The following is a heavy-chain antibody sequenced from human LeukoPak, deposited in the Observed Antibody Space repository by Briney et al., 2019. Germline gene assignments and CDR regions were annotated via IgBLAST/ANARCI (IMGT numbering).Heavy chain of an antibody. Sequence: ASVKVSCEASGGTFSSYAISWVRQAPGQGLEWMGGIIPIFGTANYAQKFQGRVTITTDESTSTAYMELSSLRSEDTAVYYCARLRYSRSSSKFDYWGQGTLVTVSS. CDR1: GGTFSSYA. V-gene: IGHV1-69*05. D-gene: IGHD6-13*01. CDR2: IIPIFGTA. CDR3: ARLRYSRSSSKFDY. J-gene: IGHJ4*02.